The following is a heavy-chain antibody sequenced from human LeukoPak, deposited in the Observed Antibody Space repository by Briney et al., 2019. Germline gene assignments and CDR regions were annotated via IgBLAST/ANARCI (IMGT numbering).Heavy chain of an antibody. CDR1: GGSISSGGYY. D-gene: IGHD2-2*02. V-gene: IGHV4-30-2*01. Sequence: PSQTLSLTCTVSGGSISSGGYYWSWIRQPPGKGLEWIGYIYHSGSTYYNPSLKSRVTISVDRSKNQFSLKLSSVTAADTAVYYCARRGATGYCSSTSCYTFDYWGQGTLVTVSS. J-gene: IGHJ4*02. CDR2: IYHSGST. CDR3: ARRGATGYCSSTSCYTFDY.